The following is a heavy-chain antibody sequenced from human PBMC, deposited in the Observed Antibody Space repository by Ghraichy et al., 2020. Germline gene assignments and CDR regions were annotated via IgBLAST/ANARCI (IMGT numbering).Heavy chain of an antibody. Sequence: LSLTCVASGFIVSSNYMSWVRQAPGKGLEWVSVIYSGGSTEYADSVKGRFSISRDNSKNTVYLQMNSLRAEDTAVYYCAREIYYNSRGFSTIWGQGTLVTVSS. CDR3: AREIYYNSRGFSTI. CDR1: GFIVSSNY. V-gene: IGHV3-53*01. CDR2: IYSGGST. J-gene: IGHJ4*02. D-gene: IGHD3-22*01.